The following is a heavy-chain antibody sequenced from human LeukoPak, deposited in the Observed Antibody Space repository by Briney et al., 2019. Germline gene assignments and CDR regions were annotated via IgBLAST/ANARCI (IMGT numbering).Heavy chain of an antibody. CDR1: GYTLTELS. V-gene: IGHV1-24*01. CDR2: FDPEDGET. Sequence: ASVKVSCKVSGYTLTELSMHWVRQAPGKGLEWMGGFDPEDGETIYAQKFQGRVTMTEDTSTDTAYMELSSLRSEDTAAYYCATEGWDYGSGSYYKFDYWGQGTLVTVSS. D-gene: IGHD3-10*01. J-gene: IGHJ4*02. CDR3: ATEGWDYGSGSYYKFDY.